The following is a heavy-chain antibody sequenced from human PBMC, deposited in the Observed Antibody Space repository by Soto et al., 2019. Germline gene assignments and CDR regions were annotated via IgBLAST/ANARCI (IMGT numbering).Heavy chain of an antibody. D-gene: IGHD5-18*01. CDR3: DRDYSYRFDP. V-gene: IGHV3-74*01. J-gene: IGHJ5*02. CDR2: MNSDGSSS. CDR1: GFTFSSYW. Sequence: PGGSLRLSCTASGFTFSSYWMHWVRQAPGKGLVWVSRMNSDGSSSTYADSVKGRVTISRDNAKNTLYLQMNSLRAEDTAVYYWDRDYSYRFDPWGKGTLVTVSS.